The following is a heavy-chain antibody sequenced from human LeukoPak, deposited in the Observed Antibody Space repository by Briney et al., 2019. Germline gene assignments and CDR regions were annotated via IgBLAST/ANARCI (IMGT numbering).Heavy chain of an antibody. V-gene: IGHV3-30*02. D-gene: IGHD5-12*01. CDR3: ARTRWYSGYDTTVDY. J-gene: IGHJ4*02. CDR2: IRFDGKNT. Sequence: GGSLRLSCAASGFTFGTYGMHWVRQAPGKGLEWVAYIRFDGKNTNYADPVKGRLTISRDNAKNTLYLQMNSLRAEDTAVYYCARTRWYSGYDTTVDYWGQGTLVTVSS. CDR1: GFTFGTYG.